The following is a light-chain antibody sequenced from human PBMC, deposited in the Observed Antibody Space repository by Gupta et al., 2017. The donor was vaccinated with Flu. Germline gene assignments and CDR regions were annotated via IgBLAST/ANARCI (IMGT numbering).Light chain of an antibody. Sequence: NCKPSQRGLNSSNNKNYLAWYQQKPGQPPKLLIYWASTRKSGVPDRFSGSGSGTDFTLTISSLQAEDVAVYYCQQYYSIPYTFGQGTKLEIK. CDR1: QRGLNSSNNKNY. V-gene: IGKV4-1*01. J-gene: IGKJ2*01. CDR2: WAS. CDR3: QQYYSIPYT.